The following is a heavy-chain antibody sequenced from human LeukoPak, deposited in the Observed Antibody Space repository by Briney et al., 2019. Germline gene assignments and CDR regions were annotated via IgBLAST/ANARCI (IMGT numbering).Heavy chain of an antibody. J-gene: IGHJ5*02. CDR1: GGSISSYY. D-gene: IGHD3-22*01. Sequence: PSETLSLTCTVSGGSISSYYWSWIRQPPGKGLEWIGYIYYSGSTNYNPSLKSRVTISVDTSKNQFSLKLSPVTAADTAVYYCARYYYDSSGFPNWFDPWGQGTLVTVSS. CDR2: IYYSGST. V-gene: IGHV4-59*08. CDR3: ARYYYDSSGFPNWFDP.